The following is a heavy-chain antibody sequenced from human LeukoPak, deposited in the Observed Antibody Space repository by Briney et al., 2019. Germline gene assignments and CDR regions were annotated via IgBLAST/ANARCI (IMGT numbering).Heavy chain of an antibody. J-gene: IGHJ4*02. D-gene: IGHD4-17*01. V-gene: IGHV3-33*01. CDR2: VWSDGSNE. CDR3: ARVASRTYGDYFDY. CDR1: GFTFSSYG. Sequence: GRSLRLSCAASGFTFSSYGMHWVRQAPGKGLEWVAVVWSDGSNEYYADSVKGRFTISRDNAKNSLYLQMNSLRAEDTAFYYCARVASRTYGDYFDYWGQGTLVTVSS.